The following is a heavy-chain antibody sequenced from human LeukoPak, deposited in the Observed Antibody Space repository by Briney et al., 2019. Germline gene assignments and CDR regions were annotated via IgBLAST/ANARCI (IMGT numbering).Heavy chain of an antibody. J-gene: IGHJ4*02. D-gene: IGHD3-22*01. CDR2: ISAYNGNT. CDR3: ARDPVAYYYDSSGYSFDY. V-gene: IGHV1-18*01. Sequence: ASVTVSCKASGYTFTSYGISWVRQAPGQGLEWMGWISAYNGNTNYAQKLQGRVTMTTDTSTSTAYMELRSLRSDDTAVYYGARDPVAYYYDSSGYSFDYWGQGTLVTVSS. CDR1: GYTFTSYG.